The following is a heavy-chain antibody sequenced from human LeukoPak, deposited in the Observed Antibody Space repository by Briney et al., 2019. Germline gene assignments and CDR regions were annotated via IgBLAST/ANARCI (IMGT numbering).Heavy chain of an antibody. CDR2: IYQSGST. Sequence: SETLSLTCSVSGYSISSGYYWGWIRQPPGKGLEWIGSIYQSGSTYYNPSLKSRVTISVDTSKNQFSLKLSSVTAADTAVYYCARVPRSYYYYYYMDVWGKGTTVTVSS. CDR1: GYSISSGYY. J-gene: IGHJ6*03. V-gene: IGHV4-38-2*02. CDR3: ARVPRSYYYYYYMDV.